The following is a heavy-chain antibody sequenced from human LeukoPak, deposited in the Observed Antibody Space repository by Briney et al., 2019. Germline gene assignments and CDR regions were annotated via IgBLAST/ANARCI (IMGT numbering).Heavy chain of an antibody. Sequence: SETLSLTCAVYGGSFSGYYWSWIRQPPGKGLEWIGEINHSGSTNYNPSLKSRVTISVETSKNQFSLKLSSVTAADTAVYYCARSLRLTAAPMYYFDYWGQGTLVTVSS. J-gene: IGHJ4*02. CDR3: ARSLRLTAAPMYYFDY. CDR2: INHSGST. CDR1: GGSFSGYY. V-gene: IGHV4-34*01. D-gene: IGHD2-15*01.